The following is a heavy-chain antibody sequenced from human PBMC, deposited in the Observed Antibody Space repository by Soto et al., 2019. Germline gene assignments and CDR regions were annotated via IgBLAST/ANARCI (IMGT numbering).Heavy chain of an antibody. Sequence: QVQLVQSGAEVKKPGSSVKVSCKASGGTLSRSAISWVRQAPGQGIEWMGGIIPIFGPAIYAQKFRGRVSIIADESTRTAYMEMSSLRSEDTAVYYCGTGSSWTKVESWGQGTLVTVSS. J-gene: IGHJ4*02. V-gene: IGHV1-69*01. CDR2: IIPIFGPA. CDR3: GTGSSWTKVES. D-gene: IGHD6-13*01. CDR1: GGTLSRSA.